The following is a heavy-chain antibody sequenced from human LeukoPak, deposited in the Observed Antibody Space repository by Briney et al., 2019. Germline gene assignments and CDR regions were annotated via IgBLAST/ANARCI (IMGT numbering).Heavy chain of an antibody. V-gene: IGHV3-9*01. CDR1: GFTFDDYA. Sequence: GGSLRLSCAASGFTFDDYAMHWVRQAPGKSLEWVSGISWNSGSIGYADSVKGRFTISRDNAKNSLYLQMNSLRAEDTALYYCAKGYAFDIWGQGTMVTVSS. J-gene: IGHJ3*02. CDR2: ISWNSGSI. CDR3: AKGYAFDI.